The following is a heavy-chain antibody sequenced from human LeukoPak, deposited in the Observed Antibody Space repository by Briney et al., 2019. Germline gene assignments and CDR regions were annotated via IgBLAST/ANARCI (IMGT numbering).Heavy chain of an antibody. CDR2: ISHDGNSK. V-gene: IGHV3-30*03. Sequence: GGSLRLSCAASGFTLSTCGMHWVRQAPGKGLEWVAMISHDGNSKQYADFAKGRFTISRDNAKNSLYLQMNSLRADDTAVYYCATDYYDSSGYYTGTYWGQGTLVTVSS. D-gene: IGHD3-22*01. J-gene: IGHJ4*02. CDR1: GFTLSTCG. CDR3: ATDYYDSSGYYTGTY.